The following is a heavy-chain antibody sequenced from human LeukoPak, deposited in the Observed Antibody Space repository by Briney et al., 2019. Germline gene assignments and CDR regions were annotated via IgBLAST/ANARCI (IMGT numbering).Heavy chain of an antibody. CDR3: TRVKGVRAVAGTLDY. CDR2: INPNSGGT. J-gene: IGHJ4*02. D-gene: IGHD6-19*01. V-gene: IGHV1-2*02. CDR1: GYTFTGYY. Sequence: ASVKVSCKASGYTFTGYYMHWVRQAPGQGLEWMGWINPNSGGTNYAQKFQGRVTMTRDTSISTAYMELSRLRSDDTAVYYCTRVKGVRAVAGTLDYWGQGTLVTVSS.